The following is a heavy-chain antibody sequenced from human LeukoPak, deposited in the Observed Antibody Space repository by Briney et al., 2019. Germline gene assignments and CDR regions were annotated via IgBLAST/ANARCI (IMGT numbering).Heavy chain of an antibody. Sequence: SETLSLTCTVSGGSISSGDYYWSWIRQPPGKGLEWIGYIYYSGSTYYNPSLKSRVTISVDTSKNQFSLKLSSVTAADTAVYYCAREQVVPAATPGNWFDPWGQGTLVTVSS. CDR1: GGSISSGDYY. CDR2: IYYSGST. CDR3: AREQVVPAATPGNWFDP. V-gene: IGHV4-30-4*01. D-gene: IGHD2-2*01. J-gene: IGHJ5*02.